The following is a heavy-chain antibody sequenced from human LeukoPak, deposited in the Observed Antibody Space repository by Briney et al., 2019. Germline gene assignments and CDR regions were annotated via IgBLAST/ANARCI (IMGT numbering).Heavy chain of an antibody. J-gene: IGHJ4*02. D-gene: IGHD3-16*02. Sequence: GSLRLSCAASGFTFSSYTMNWVRQAPGKGLEWVSYISSSSTTIYYADSVKGRFTISRDNAKNSLYLQMNSLRAEDTAVYYCAREGNMITFGGVIALRNYFDYWGQGTLVTVSS. V-gene: IGHV3-48*04. CDR2: ISSSSTTI. CDR1: GFTFSSYT. CDR3: AREGNMITFGGVIALRNYFDY.